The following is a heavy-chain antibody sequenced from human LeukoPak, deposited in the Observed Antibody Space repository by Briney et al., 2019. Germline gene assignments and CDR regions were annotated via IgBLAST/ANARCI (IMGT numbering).Heavy chain of an antibody. CDR1: GFTLGIHY. V-gene: IGHV3-66*01. CDR3: ARDTTSGWQDDY. D-gene: IGHD6-19*01. Sequence: RGSLRLSCAVSGFTLGIHYMSWVRQAPGKGLEWVSVIFSGGSTFYADSVKGRFTISRDSSKNILYLQMSSLRADDTAVYYCARDTTSGWQDDYWGKGTLVTVSS. J-gene: IGHJ4*02. CDR2: IFSGGST.